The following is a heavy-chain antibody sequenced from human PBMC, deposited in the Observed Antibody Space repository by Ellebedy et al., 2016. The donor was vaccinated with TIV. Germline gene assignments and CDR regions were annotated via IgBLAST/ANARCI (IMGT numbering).Heavy chain of an antibody. V-gene: IGHV3-23*01. CDR3: ARDHRTRQSRYSSGWGGY. CDR1: GFTFNTFA. CDR2: ISVGGGTT. D-gene: IGHD6-19*01. Sequence: GESLKISCAASGFTFNTFAMTWVRQTPGRGLEWVSVISVGGGTTHYADSVKGRFTISRDNSKNTLYLQMNSLRAEDTAVYYCARDHRTRQSRYSSGWGGYWGQGTLVTVSS. J-gene: IGHJ4*02.